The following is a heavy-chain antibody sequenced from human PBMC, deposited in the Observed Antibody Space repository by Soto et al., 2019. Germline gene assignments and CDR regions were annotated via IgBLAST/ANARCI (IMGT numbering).Heavy chain of an antibody. V-gene: IGHV4-30-2*01. CDR2: VTHSGTA. Sequence: TLSLTCAVSGGSIDSGAFSLSWIRQPPGKGLEWIGYVTHSGTAYSIPSLNGRLTLSVDSSQTQFSLKLKSVTAADSAFYYCARIHWAQSSIDYWGRGILVNVSS. CDR3: ARIHWAQSSIDY. D-gene: IGHD6-19*01. CDR1: GGSIDSGAFS. J-gene: IGHJ4*02.